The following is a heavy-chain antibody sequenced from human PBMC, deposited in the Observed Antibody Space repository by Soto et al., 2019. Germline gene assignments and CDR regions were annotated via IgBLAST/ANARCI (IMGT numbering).Heavy chain of an antibody. Sequence: SETLSLTCTVSGGSISSYYWSWIRQPPGKGLEWIGYIYYSGSTNYNPSLKSRVTISVDTSKNQFSLKLSSVTAADTAVYYCARGRQLVDPWGQGTLVTVSS. CDR2: IYYSGST. CDR1: GGSISSYY. J-gene: IGHJ5*02. V-gene: IGHV4-59*01. D-gene: IGHD6-13*01. CDR3: ARGRQLVDP.